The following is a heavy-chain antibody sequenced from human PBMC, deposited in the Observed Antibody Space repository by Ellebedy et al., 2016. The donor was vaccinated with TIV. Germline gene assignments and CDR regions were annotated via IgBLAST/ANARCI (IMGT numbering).Heavy chain of an antibody. Sequence: PGGSLRLSCAASGFTFSNHWMHWVRQAPGKELVWVARIDTDGSSTSYADSVKGRFTISRDNAKNSLYLQMNSLRAEDTAVYYCAREGDTAMVHGMDVWGQGTTVTVSS. CDR3: AREGDTAMVHGMDV. V-gene: IGHV3-74*01. J-gene: IGHJ6*02. CDR2: IDTDGSST. CDR1: GFTFSNHW. D-gene: IGHD5-18*01.